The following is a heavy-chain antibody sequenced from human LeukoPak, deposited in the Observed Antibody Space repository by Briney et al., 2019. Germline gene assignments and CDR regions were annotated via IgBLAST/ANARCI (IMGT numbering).Heavy chain of an antibody. J-gene: IGHJ4*02. CDR1: GYTFTSYD. Sequence: ASVKVSCKASGYTFTSYDINWVRQATGQGLEWMGWMNPNSGNTGYAQKFQGRVTMTRNTSISTAYMELSSLRSEDTAVYYCARGEPGTGVIDYWGQGTLVTVSS. CDR2: MNPNSGNT. CDR3: ARGEPGTGVIDY. V-gene: IGHV1-8*01. D-gene: IGHD1/OR15-1a*01.